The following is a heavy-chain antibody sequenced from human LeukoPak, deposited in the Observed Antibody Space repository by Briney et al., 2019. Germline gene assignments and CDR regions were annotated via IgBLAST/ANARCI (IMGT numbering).Heavy chain of an antibody. V-gene: IGHV1-69*13. CDR2: IIPIFGTA. J-gene: IGHJ6*02. D-gene: IGHD6-19*01. CDR3: ARVDEYSSGWYPRDYYYGMDV. Sequence: SVKVSCKASGGTFSSYAISWVRQAPGQGLEWMGGIIPIFGTANYAQKFQGRVTITADESTSTAYMELSSLRSEDTAVYYCARVDEYSSGWYPRDYYYGMDVWGQGTTVTVSS. CDR1: GGTFSSYA.